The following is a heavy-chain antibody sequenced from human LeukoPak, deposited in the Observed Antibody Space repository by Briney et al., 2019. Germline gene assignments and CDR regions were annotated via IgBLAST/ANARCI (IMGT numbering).Heavy chain of an antibody. CDR2: IKQDGSEK. CDR3: ASIAARDDRGVAGY. D-gene: IGHD6-6*01. CDR1: GFTFSSYW. J-gene: IGHJ4*02. Sequence: PGGSLRLSCAASGFTFSSYWMSWVRQAPGKGLEWVANIKQDGSEKYYVDSVKGRFTISRDNAKNSLYLQMNSLRAEDTAVYYCASIAARDDRGVAGYWGQGTLVTVSS. V-gene: IGHV3-7*01.